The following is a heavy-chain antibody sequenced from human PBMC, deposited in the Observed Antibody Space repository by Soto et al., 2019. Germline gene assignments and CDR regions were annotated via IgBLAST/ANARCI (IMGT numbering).Heavy chain of an antibody. CDR2: ISYDGSNK. J-gene: IGHJ4*02. Sequence: QVQLVESGGGVVQPGRSLRLSCAASGFTFSSYAMHWVRQAPGKGLEWVAVISYDGSNKYYADSVKGRFTISRDNSKNXLYLQMNSLRAEDTAVYYCARDPVTTGPPRGTFDYWGQGTLVTVSS. CDR3: ARDPVTTGPPRGTFDY. V-gene: IGHV3-30-3*01. CDR1: GFTFSSYA. D-gene: IGHD4-17*01.